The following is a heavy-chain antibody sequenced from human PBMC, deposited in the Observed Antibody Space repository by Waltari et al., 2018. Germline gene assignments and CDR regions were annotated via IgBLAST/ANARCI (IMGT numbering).Heavy chain of an antibody. CDR3: AKLLTHRDDAFDI. V-gene: IGHV3-33*06. CDR1: GFTFRSYG. D-gene: IGHD1-26*01. Sequence: QVQLVESGGGVVQPGRSLRLSCAASGFTFRSYGLHWVRQAPGKGLEWVAVIWYDGSNKYYADSVKGRFTISRDNSKNTLYLQMNSLRAEDTAVYYCAKLLTHRDDAFDIWGQGTMVTVSS. J-gene: IGHJ3*02. CDR2: IWYDGSNK.